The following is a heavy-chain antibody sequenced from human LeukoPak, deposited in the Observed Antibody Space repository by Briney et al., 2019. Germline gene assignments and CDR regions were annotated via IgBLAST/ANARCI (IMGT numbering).Heavy chain of an antibody. CDR2: INPNSGGT. J-gene: IGHJ4*02. Sequence: ASVKVSCKASGGTFSSYAISWVRQAPGQGLEWMGWINPNSGGTNYAQKFQGRVTMTRDTSISTAYMELSRLRSDDTAVYYCARDLPYSYGDDFDYWGQGTLVTVSS. CDR1: GGTFSSYA. D-gene: IGHD5-18*01. CDR3: ARDLPYSYGDDFDY. V-gene: IGHV1-2*02.